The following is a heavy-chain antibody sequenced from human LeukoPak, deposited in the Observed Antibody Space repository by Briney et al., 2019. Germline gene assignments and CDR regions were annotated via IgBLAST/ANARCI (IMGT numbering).Heavy chain of an antibody. CDR1: GYTFTGYY. D-gene: IGHD6-13*01. CDR2: INPNSGGT. Sequence: ASVKVSCKASGYTFTGYYMHWVRQAPGQGLEWMGWINPNSGGTNYAQKFQGRVTMTRGTSISTAYMELSRLRSDDTAVYYCARGLAGTGAGDYYYGMDVWGQGTTVTVSS. V-gene: IGHV1-2*02. J-gene: IGHJ6*02. CDR3: ARGLAGTGAGDYYYGMDV.